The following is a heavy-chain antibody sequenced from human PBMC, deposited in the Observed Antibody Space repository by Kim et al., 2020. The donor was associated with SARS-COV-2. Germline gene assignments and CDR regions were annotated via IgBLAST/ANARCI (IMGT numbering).Heavy chain of an antibody. J-gene: IGHJ4*02. CDR2: IYSSRTT. CDR1: GASFTNYF. CDR3: ASCGTFYPSLEY. V-gene: IGHV4-59*01. Sequence: SETLSLTCTVSGASFTNYFWSWVRQPPGKGLEWIGYIYSSRTTNYNPSLKSRVSTSVDTSKNQFSLKLSSVTAADTAVYYCASCGTFYPSLEYWGQGALVTVSS.